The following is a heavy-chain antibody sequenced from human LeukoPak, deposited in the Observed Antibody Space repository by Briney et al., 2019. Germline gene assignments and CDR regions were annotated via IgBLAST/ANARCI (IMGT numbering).Heavy chain of an antibody. CDR3: ARVNPSFDHDY. V-gene: IGHV3-23*01. D-gene: IGHD3-9*01. CDR2: IGGQGTTT. Sequence: GGSLRLSCAASGFTFRNYAMSWVRQAPGKGLEWVSLIGGQGTTTFYADSVKGRFTNSRDNSKNTLYLQMNSLRAEDTAVYYCARVNPSFDHDYWGQGTLVTVSS. CDR1: GFTFRNYA. J-gene: IGHJ4*02.